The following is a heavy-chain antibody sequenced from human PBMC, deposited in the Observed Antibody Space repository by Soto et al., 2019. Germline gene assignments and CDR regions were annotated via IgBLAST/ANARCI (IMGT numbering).Heavy chain of an antibody. V-gene: IGHV1-69*12. CDR2: IIRIFGTA. CDR3: ATPPAGYYYYGMDV. CDR1: GGTFSSYA. J-gene: IGHJ6*02. Sequence: QVQLVQSGAEVTKPGSSVKVSCKASGGTFSSYAISWVRQAPGQGLEWMGGIIRIFGTADYEQKFQGRVTITADESTSTAYMELSSLRSEDTAVYYCATPPAGYYYYGMDVWGQGTTVTVSS.